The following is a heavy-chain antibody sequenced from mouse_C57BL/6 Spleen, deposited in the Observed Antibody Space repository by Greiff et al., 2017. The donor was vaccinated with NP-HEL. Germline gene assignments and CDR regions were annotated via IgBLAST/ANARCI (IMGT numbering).Heavy chain of an antibody. D-gene: IGHD2-4*01. Sequence: VQLKESGPGLVKPSQSLSLTCSVTGYSITSGYYWHWIRQFPGNKLEWMGYISYDGSNNYNPSLKNRISITRDTSKNQFFLKLNSVTTEDTATYYCARRDYDLAWFAYWGQGTLVTVSA. CDR2: ISYDGSN. CDR3: ARRDYDLAWFAY. V-gene: IGHV3-6*01. J-gene: IGHJ3*01. CDR1: GYSITSGYY.